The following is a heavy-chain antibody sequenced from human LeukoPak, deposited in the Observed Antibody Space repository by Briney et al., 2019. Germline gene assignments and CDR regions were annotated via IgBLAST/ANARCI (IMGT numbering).Heavy chain of an antibody. V-gene: IGHV4-59*08. CDR1: GGSFNTYY. CDR2: IYYSGST. CDR3: ARHGKWFDP. D-gene: IGHD1-14*01. Sequence: SETLSLTCTVSGGSFNTYYWSWIRQPPGKGLEWIGYIYYSGSTNYNPSLKSRVTISVDTSKNQFSLKLSSVTAADTAVYYCARHGKWFDPWGQGTLVTVSS. J-gene: IGHJ5*02.